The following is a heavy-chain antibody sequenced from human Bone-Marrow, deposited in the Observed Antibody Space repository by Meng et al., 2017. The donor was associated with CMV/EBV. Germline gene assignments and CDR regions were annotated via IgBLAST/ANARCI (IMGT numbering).Heavy chain of an antibody. V-gene: IGHV5-51*01. D-gene: IGHD3-3*01. CDR3: ARGTYYDFWSGLSPSPFDY. Sequence: GESLKISGKGSGYSFTSYWTGWVRQVPGKGLEWMGIIYPGDSDTRYSPSFQGQVTISADKSISTAYLQWSSLKASDTAMYYCARGTYYDFWSGLSPSPFDYWGQGTLVTVSS. CDR2: IYPGDSDT. CDR1: GYSFTSYW. J-gene: IGHJ4*02.